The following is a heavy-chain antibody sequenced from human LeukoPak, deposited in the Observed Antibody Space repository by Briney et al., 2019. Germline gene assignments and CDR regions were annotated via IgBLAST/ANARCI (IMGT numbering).Heavy chain of an antibody. D-gene: IGHD4-11*01. Sequence: GGSLRLSCAASGFTFSGSATHWVRQASGKGLEWVGRIRSKANSYATAYAASVKGRFTISRGDSKNTAYLQMNSLRAEDTAVYYCARGIAKTTLNAFDIWGQGTVVTVSS. CDR3: ARGIAKTTLNAFDI. V-gene: IGHV3-73*01. J-gene: IGHJ3*02. CDR2: IRSKANSYAT. CDR1: GFTFSGSA.